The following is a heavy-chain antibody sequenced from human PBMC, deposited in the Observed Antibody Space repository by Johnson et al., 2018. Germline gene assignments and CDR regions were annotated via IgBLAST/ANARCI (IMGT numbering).Heavy chain of an antibody. V-gene: IGHV3-30-3*01. CDR1: GFTFSSYA. CDR3: ARDPVTRFYYDSSGSYRGYVDY. Sequence: QVQLVESGGGVVQPGRSPRLSCAASGFTFSSYAMHWVRQAPGKGLEWVAVISYDESNKYYADSVKGRFTISRDNSKNTLYLQMNSLRAEDTAVYYCARDPVTRFYYDSSGSYRGYVDYWGRGTLVTVSS. CDR2: ISYDESNK. J-gene: IGHJ4*02. D-gene: IGHD3-22*01.